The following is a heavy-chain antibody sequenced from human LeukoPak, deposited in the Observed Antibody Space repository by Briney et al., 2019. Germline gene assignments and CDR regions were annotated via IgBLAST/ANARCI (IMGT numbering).Heavy chain of an antibody. Sequence: GASVKVSCKASGGTFSSYAISWVRQAPGQGLEWMGGIIPIFGTANYAQKFQGRVTITADKSTSTAYMELSSLRSEDTAVYYCAREGGPGSSSGDYYYYYMDVWGKGTTVTVSS. CDR3: AREGGPGSSSGDYYYYYMDV. J-gene: IGHJ6*03. V-gene: IGHV1-69*06. D-gene: IGHD6-6*01. CDR2: IIPIFGTA. CDR1: GGTFSSYA.